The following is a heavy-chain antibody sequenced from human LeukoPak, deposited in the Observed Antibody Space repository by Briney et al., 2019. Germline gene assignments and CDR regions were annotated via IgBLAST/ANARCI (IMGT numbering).Heavy chain of an antibody. CDR1: GGTFINYA. CDR3: ARDSLGYCSSTTCSHAFDL. D-gene: IGHD2-2*01. CDR2: IIPMFATP. J-gene: IGHJ3*01. Sequence: ASVKVSCKASGGTFINYAISWVRQAPGQGLEWMGGIIPMFATPNYAQKFQGRVTITADTSTGTAYMELSSLTSEDTAMYYCARDSLGYCSSTTCSHAFDLWGQGTMVTVSS. V-gene: IGHV1-69*06.